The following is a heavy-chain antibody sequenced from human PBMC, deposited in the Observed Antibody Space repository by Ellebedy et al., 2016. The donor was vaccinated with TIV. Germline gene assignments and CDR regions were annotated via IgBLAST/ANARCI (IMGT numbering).Heavy chain of an antibody. D-gene: IGHD3-22*01. J-gene: IGHJ3*02. V-gene: IGHV4-34*01. Sequence: SETLSLXXAVYGGSFSGYYWSWIRQPPGKGLEWIGEINHSGSTNYNPSLKSRVTISVDTSKNQFSLKLSSVTAADTAVYYCASEPITMIVVDYDAFDIWGQGTMVTVSS. CDR3: ASEPITMIVVDYDAFDI. CDR1: GGSFSGYY. CDR2: INHSGST.